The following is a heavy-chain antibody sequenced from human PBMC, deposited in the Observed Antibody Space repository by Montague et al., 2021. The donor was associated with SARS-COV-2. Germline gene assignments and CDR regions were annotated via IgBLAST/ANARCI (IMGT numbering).Heavy chain of an antibody. CDR1: GFIFSSYE. Sequence: SMRLSCVASGFIFSSYEMNWVRQAPGKGLEWVSYISSGGSTIYYXDSVKGRFTISRDNAKNSLYLQMNSLRAEDTAVYYCARGLPGLRARALFDYWGQGSLVTVSS. V-gene: IGHV3-48*03. CDR2: ISSGGSTI. D-gene: IGHD5-12*01. CDR3: ARGLPGLRARALFDY. J-gene: IGHJ4*02.